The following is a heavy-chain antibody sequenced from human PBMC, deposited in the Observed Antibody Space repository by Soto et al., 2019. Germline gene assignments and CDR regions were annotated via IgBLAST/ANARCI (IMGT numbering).Heavy chain of an antibody. Sequence: PGGSLRLSCAASGFTFSDYYMSWIRQAPGKGLEWVSYISSSGSTIYYADSVKGRFTISRDNAKNSLYLQMNSLRAEDTAVYYCASNTATVVTKRGGGLAYYYYGMDVWGQGTTVTVSS. CDR3: ASNTATVVTKRGGGLAYYYYGMDV. V-gene: IGHV3-11*01. CDR1: GFTFSDYY. CDR2: ISSSGSTI. J-gene: IGHJ6*02. D-gene: IGHD4-17*01.